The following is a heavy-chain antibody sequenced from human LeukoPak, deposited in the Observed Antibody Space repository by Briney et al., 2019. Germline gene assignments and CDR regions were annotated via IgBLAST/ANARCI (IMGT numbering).Heavy chain of an antibody. CDR2: ISYDGSNK. Sequence: PGRSLRLSCAASGFTFSSYAMHWVRQAPGKGLEWVAVISYDGSNKYYADSVKGRFTISRDNSKNTLYLQMNSLRAEDTAVYYCARDGGSSSDAFDIWGQGTMVTVSS. D-gene: IGHD3-3*01. J-gene: IGHJ3*02. CDR3: ARDGGSSSDAFDI. CDR1: GFTFSSYA. V-gene: IGHV3-30-3*01.